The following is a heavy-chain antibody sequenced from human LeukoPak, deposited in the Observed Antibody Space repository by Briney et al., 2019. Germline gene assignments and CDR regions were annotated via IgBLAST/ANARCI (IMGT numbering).Heavy chain of an antibody. Sequence: SETLSLTCAVYGGSFIGFHWNWIRQPPGKGLEWIGDINHSGSTNYNPSLTSRVTISVDPSQTQFSLRLTSVTAADTAVYYCVTSVTVTFTPPAYWGRGALVTVSS. CDR3: VTSVTVTFTPPAY. D-gene: IGHD3-16*02. CDR1: GGSFIGFH. J-gene: IGHJ4*02. V-gene: IGHV4-34*01. CDR2: INHSGST.